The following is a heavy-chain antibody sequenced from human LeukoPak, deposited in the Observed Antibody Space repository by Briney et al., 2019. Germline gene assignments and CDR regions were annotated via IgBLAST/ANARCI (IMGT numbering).Heavy chain of an antibody. CDR2: IYYSGST. J-gene: IGHJ4*02. Sequence: SQTLSLTCTVSGGSISSGDYYWSWIRQPPGKGLEWIGYIYYSGSTYYNPSLKSRVTISVDTSKNQFSLKLSCVTAADTAVYYCARVTTGYYDSSGYPSTPYFDYWGQGTLVTVSS. D-gene: IGHD3-22*01. V-gene: IGHV4-30-4*01. CDR3: ARVTTGYYDSSGYPSTPYFDY. CDR1: GGSISSGDYY.